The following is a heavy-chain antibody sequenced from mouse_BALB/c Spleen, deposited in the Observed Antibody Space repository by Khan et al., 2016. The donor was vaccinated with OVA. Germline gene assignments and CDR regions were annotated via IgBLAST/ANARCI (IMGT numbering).Heavy chain of an antibody. V-gene: IGHV5-6-4*01. J-gene: IGHJ2*01. CDR3: TRHRGYYGSSPYLDY. CDR1: GFSFSSYS. Sequence: EVELVESGGGLVRPGGSLKLSCAASGFSFSSYSMPWVRQTPEKRLEWVATISSGGSYTYYPDSVKGRFTISRDNAKNTLYLQMSSLKSEDTAMYYCTRHRGYYGSSPYLDYWGQGTTLTVSS. D-gene: IGHD1-1*01. CDR2: ISSGGSYT.